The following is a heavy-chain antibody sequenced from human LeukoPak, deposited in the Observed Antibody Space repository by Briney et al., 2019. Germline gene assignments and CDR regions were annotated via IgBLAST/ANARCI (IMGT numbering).Heavy chain of an antibody. CDR1: GGSFSGYY. Sequence: SETLSLTCAVYGGSFSGYYWGWIRQPPGKGLEWIGSIYYSGSTYYNPSLKSRVTISVDTSKNQFSLKLSSVTAADTAVYYCARDNRWLLPNDAFDIWGQGTMVTVSS. CDR2: IYYSGST. D-gene: IGHD1-14*01. CDR3: ARDNRWLLPNDAFDI. V-gene: IGHV4-34*01. J-gene: IGHJ3*02.